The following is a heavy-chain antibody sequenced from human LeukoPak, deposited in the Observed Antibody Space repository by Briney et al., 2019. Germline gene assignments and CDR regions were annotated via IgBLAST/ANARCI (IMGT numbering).Heavy chain of an antibody. D-gene: IGHD2-21*02. CDR3: ARVSALCGGDCYSAFDY. J-gene: IGHJ4*02. V-gene: IGHV1-2*02. CDR2: INPNSGGT. Sequence: ASVKVSCKASGYTFTGYYMHWVRQAPGQGLEWMGWINPNSGGTNYAQKLQGRVTMTTDTSTSTAYMELRSLRSDDTAVYYCARVSALCGGDCYSAFDYWGQGTLVTVSS. CDR1: GYTFTGYY.